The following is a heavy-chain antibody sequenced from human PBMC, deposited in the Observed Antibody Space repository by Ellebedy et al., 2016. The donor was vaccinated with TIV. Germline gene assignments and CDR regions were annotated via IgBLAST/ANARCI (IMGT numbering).Heavy chain of an antibody. V-gene: IGHV3-7*01. D-gene: IGHD3-10*01. CDR3: ARDEFEEIPGLLWFGEPGDWFDP. CDR1: GFTFSSYW. CDR2: IKQDGSEK. J-gene: IGHJ5*02. Sequence: GESLKIPXAASGFTFSSYWMSWVRQAPGKGLEWVANIKQDGSEKYYVDSVKGRFTISRDNAKNSLYLQMNSLRAEDTAVYYCARDEFEEIPGLLWFGEPGDWFDPWGQGTLVTVSS.